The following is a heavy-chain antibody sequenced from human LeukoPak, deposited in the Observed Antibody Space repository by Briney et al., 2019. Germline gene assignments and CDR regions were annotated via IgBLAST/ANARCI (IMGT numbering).Heavy chain of an antibody. CDR3: ARDLRLVATIGGGDY. CDR2: INHSGST. CDR1: GGSFSGYY. D-gene: IGHD5-12*01. J-gene: IGHJ4*02. Sequence: PSETLSLTCGVSGGSFSGYYWNWIRQAPGKGLEWIGEINHSGSTNYNPSLKSRVIISVDTSKNQFSLNLSSVTAADTAVYYCARDLRLVATIGGGDYWGQGTLVTVSS. V-gene: IGHV4-34*01.